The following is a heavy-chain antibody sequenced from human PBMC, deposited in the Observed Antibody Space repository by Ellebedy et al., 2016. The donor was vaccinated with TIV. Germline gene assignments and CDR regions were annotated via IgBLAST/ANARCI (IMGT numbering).Heavy chain of an antibody. Sequence: AASVRVSCKASEGSFSTYAISWVRQAPGQGLEWMGRIIPILGIANYAQKFQGTVTITADKSTSTAFLELSSLRSEDTAVYYCARDLGTTQGRGPFDYWGQGTLVTVSS. CDR1: EGSFSTYA. D-gene: IGHD1-7*01. CDR2: IIPILGIA. CDR3: ARDLGTTQGRGPFDY. J-gene: IGHJ4*02. V-gene: IGHV1-69*04.